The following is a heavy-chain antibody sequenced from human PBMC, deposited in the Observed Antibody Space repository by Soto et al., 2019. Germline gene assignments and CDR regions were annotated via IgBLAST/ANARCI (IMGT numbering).Heavy chain of an antibody. J-gene: IGHJ6*02. D-gene: IGHD2-8*01. Sequence: QVQLVESGGGVVQPGRSLRLSCAASGFTFSSYGMHWVRQAPGKGLEWVAVIWYDGSNKYYADSVKGRFTISRDNSKNTLYLQMNSLRAEDTAVYYCARSYCTNGVCYAYGIDVWGQGTTVTDSS. CDR1: GFTFSSYG. CDR2: IWYDGSNK. CDR3: ARSYCTNGVCYAYGIDV. V-gene: IGHV3-33*01.